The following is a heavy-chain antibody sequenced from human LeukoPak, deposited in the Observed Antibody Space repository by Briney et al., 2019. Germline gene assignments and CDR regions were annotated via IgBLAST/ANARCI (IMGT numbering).Heavy chain of an antibody. CDR3: ARDSGSGWTVGY. J-gene: IGHJ4*02. CDR2: IGRSGSPI. CDR1: GFAFSSYN. D-gene: IGHD6-19*01. Sequence: SGGSLRLSCAASGFAFSSYNMNWVRQAPGKGLEWVSYIGRSGSPIYYADSVKGRFTISRDNAKNSLCLQMNSLRDEDTAVYYCARDSGSGWTVGYWGQGTLVTVSS. V-gene: IGHV3-48*02.